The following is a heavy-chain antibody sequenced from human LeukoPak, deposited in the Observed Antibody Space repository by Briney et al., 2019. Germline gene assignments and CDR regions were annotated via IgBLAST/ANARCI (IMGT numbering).Heavy chain of an antibody. V-gene: IGHV3-48*01. CDR2: LSSSSSTI. CDR1: GFTFSSYS. J-gene: IGHJ4*02. D-gene: IGHD2-21*01. CDR3: ARDLAYCGGDCYSDGN. Sequence: GGSLRLSCAASGFTFSSYSMNWVRQAPGKGLEWVSYLSSSSSTIYYADSVKGRFTISRDNAKNSLYLQMNSLRAEDTAVYYCARDLAYCGGDCYSDGNWGQGTLVTVSS.